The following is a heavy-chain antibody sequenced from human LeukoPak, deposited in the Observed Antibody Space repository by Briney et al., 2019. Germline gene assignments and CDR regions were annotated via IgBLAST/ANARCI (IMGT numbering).Heavy chain of an antibody. CDR3: ARQGYDSSGYQDY. CDR1: GGSISSYY. Sequence: SETLSLTCTASGGSISSYYWSWIRQPPGKGLEWIGYIYYSGSTNYNPSLKSRVTISVDTSKNQFSLKLSSVTAADTAVYYCARQGYDSSGYQDYWGQGTLVTVSS. J-gene: IGHJ4*02. CDR2: IYYSGST. V-gene: IGHV4-59*08. D-gene: IGHD3-22*01.